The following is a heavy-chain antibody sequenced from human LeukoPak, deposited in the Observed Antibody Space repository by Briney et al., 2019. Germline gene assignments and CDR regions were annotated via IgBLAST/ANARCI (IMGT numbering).Heavy chain of an antibody. CDR2: ISSSGSTI. Sequence: GGSLRLSCAASGFSISSYEMNWVRQAPGKWLEWVSHISSSGSTIWYADSVKGRFTISRDNAKNSLYLQMNSLRAEDTAVYYCARVELAPYYYYMDVWGKGTTVTVSS. V-gene: IGHV3-48*03. J-gene: IGHJ6*03. CDR3: ARVELAPYYYYMDV. D-gene: IGHD1-7*01. CDR1: GFSISSYE.